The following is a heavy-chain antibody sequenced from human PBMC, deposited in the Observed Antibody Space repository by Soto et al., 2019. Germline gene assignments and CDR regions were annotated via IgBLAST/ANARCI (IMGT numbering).Heavy chain of an antibody. Sequence: PGESLKISCKGSGYSFTSYWIGWVRQMPGKGLEWMGIIYPGDSDTRYSPSFQGQVTISADKSISSAYLQWSSLKASDTAMYYCAREYSSSSHSHGMDVWGQGTTVTVSS. J-gene: IGHJ6*02. CDR1: GYSFTSYW. CDR2: IYPGDSDT. V-gene: IGHV5-51*01. CDR3: AREYSSSSHSHGMDV. D-gene: IGHD6-6*01.